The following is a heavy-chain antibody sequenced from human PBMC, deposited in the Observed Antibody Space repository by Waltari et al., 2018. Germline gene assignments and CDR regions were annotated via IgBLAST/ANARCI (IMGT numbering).Heavy chain of an antibody. J-gene: IGHJ3*02. CDR1: GYTFTGYY. CDR3: ATSGYYDSSSLFDI. D-gene: IGHD3-22*01. Sequence: VQLVQSGAEVKKPGASVKVSCKASGYTFTGYYMHWVRQAPGQGLEWMGRVDPEDGETKYAEKFQGRVTITADTSTDTAYMELSSLRSEDTAVYYCATSGYYDSSSLFDIWGQGTMVTVSS. CDR2: VDPEDGET. V-gene: IGHV1-69-2*01.